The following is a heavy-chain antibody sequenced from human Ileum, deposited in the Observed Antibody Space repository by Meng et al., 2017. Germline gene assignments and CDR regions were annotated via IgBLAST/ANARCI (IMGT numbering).Heavy chain of an antibody. J-gene: IGHJ4*02. V-gene: IGHV6-1*01. CDR3: AREAHLAAFGH. Sequence: QVQRPHSGPGVVKPSPTLPLTGAISGDSLFNNSATWNWVRQSPSRGLEWMGRTYYRSKWYNDYALSVNSRIAVNPDTSKNQISLQLNSVTPDDTAVYYCAREAHLAAFGHWGQGTLVTVSS. CDR1: GDSLFNNSAT. CDR2: TYYRSKWYN. D-gene: IGHD6-25*01.